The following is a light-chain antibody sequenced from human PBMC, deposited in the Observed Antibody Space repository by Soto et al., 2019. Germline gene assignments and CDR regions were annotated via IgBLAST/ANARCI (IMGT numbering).Light chain of an antibody. Sequence: ESVTTQSPATVSVSPGERATLSCGASQSVSNYLAWFQQKPGQAPRLLIYDASTRATGVPVRFSGSGSGTEFTLPISSLQSEDFGIYYCQQNKDWPGTFGQGTKVDIK. CDR3: QQNKDWPGT. J-gene: IGKJ1*01. V-gene: IGKV3-15*01. CDR2: DAS. CDR1: QSVSNY.